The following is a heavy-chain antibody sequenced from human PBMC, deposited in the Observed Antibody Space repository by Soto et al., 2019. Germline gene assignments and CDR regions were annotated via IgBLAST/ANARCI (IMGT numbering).Heavy chain of an antibody. J-gene: IGHJ4*02. CDR2: IFWDDDK. D-gene: IGHD5-12*01. CDR3: AHRSRGYAYYFDQ. V-gene: IGHV2-5*02. CDR1: GFSLSTRGVG. Sequence: QITLKESGPTLVKPTQTLTLTCSFSGFSLSTRGVGVGWIRQPPGKALEWLALIFWDDDKWYSPSLRSRLPITXDPXKTQVVLTITNMDPVDTATYYCAHRSRGYAYYFDQWGQGTLVTVSS.